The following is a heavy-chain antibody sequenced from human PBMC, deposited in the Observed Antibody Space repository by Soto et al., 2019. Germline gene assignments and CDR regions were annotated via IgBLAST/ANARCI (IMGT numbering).Heavy chain of an antibody. CDR2: INHSGST. J-gene: IGHJ6*03. CDR1: GGSFSGYY. CDR3: ASSKGFRRYDFWSGARTGYYYYYMDV. D-gene: IGHD3-3*01. V-gene: IGHV4-34*01. Sequence: SETLSLTCAVYGGSFSGYYWSWIRQPPGKGLEWIGEINHSGSTNYNPSLKSRVTISVDTSKNQFSLKLSSVTAADTAVYYCASSKGFRRYDFWSGARTGYYYYYMDVWGKGTTVTVSS.